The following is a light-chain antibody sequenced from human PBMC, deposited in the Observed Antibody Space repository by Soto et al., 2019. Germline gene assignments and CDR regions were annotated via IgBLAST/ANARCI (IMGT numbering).Light chain of an antibody. CDR1: QGISNF. V-gene: IGKV1-27*01. CDR3: QKYSSVIT. CDR2: AAS. Sequence: DIQMTQSPSSLSASVGDRVTITCRASQGISNFLAWYQQKPWKVPKLLISAASTLQSGVPSRFSGSGSAADFTLTITSLQPEDVATYYCQKYSSVITFGQGTRLEIK. J-gene: IGKJ5*01.